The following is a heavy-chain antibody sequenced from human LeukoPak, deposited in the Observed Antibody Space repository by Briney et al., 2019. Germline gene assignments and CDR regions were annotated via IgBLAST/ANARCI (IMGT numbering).Heavy chain of an antibody. J-gene: IGHJ3*02. CDR2: IYYSGST. CDR1: GGSISSSSYY. CDR3: ARLTPRGVMSAFDI. D-gene: IGHD3-10*01. V-gene: IGHV4-31*03. Sequence: SETLSLTCTVSGGSISSSSYYWGWIRQPPGKGLEWIGYIYYSGSTYYNPSLKSRVTISVDTSKNQFSLKLSSVTAADTAVYYCARLTPRGVMSAFDIWGQGTMVTVSS.